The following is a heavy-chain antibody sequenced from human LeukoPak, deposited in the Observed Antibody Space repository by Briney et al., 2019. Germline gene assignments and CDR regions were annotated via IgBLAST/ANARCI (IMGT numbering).Heavy chain of an antibody. CDR3: AKDLLRSSLAGIQGD. D-gene: IGHD6-19*01. J-gene: IGHJ4*02. CDR1: GFTFSYYA. CDR2: TGSGGST. V-gene: IGHV3-23*01. Sequence: PGGSLRLSCAASGFTFSYYAMNWVRQAPGKGVEWVSGTGSGGSTYYADSVKGRFTISRDNSKNTLYLQMNSLIAGDTAVYFCAKDLLRSSLAGIQGDWGQGTLVTVSS.